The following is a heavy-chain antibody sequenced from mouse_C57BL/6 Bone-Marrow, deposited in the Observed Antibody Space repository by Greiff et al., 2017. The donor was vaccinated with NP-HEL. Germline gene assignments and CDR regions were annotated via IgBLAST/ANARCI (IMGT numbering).Heavy chain of an antibody. CDR1: GYTFTSYW. CDR2: IDPSDSET. D-gene: IGHD1-1*01. CDR3: ARHYGSSSWFAY. V-gene: IGHV1-52*01. Sequence: QVQLKQPGAELVRPGSSVKLSCKASGYTFTSYWMHWVKQRPIQGLEWIGNIDPSDSETHYNQKFKDKATLTVDKSSSTAYMQLSSLTSEDSAVYYCARHYGSSSWFAYWGQGTLVTVSA. J-gene: IGHJ3*01.